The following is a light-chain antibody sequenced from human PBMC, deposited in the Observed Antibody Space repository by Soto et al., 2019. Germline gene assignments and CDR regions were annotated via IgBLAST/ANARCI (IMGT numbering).Light chain of an antibody. CDR1: SSDVGGYNY. V-gene: IGLV2-11*01. J-gene: IGLJ1*01. Sequence: QSVLTQPRSVSGSPGQSVTISCTGTSSDVGGYNYVSWYQQHPGKAPKLMIYDVSKRPSGVPDRFSGSKSGNTASLTISGLQTEDKADYYCCSYARSYTFDVFGTGTKLTVL. CDR3: CSYARSYTFDV. CDR2: DVS.